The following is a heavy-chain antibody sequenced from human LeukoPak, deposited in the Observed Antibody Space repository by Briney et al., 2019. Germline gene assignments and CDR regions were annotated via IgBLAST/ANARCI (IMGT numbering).Heavy chain of an antibody. CDR2: IYHSGST. CDR1: GGSISSGGYY. D-gene: IGHD3-3*01. CDR3: ARDDFMDV. J-gene: IGHJ6*04. Sequence: TSETLSLTCTVSGGSISSGGYYWSWIRQPPGEGLEWIGYIYHSGSTYYNPSLKSRVTISVDRSKNQFSLKLSSVTAADTAVYYCARDDFMDVWGKGTTVTVSS. V-gene: IGHV4-30-2*01.